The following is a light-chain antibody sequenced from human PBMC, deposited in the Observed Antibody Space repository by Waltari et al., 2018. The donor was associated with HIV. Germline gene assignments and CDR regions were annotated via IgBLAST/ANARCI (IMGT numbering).Light chain of an antibody. V-gene: IGLV2-11*01. CDR1: RSDVGDYNS. CDR3: CSYAGSYV. CDR2: DVS. J-gene: IGLJ1*01. Sequence: QSALTQPRSVSGSPGQSVTISCTGTRSDVGDYNSVSWYQQHPGKAPKLMIYDVSKRPSGVPDRFSGSKSGNTASLTISGLQAEDEADYYCCSYAGSYVFGTGTKVTVL.